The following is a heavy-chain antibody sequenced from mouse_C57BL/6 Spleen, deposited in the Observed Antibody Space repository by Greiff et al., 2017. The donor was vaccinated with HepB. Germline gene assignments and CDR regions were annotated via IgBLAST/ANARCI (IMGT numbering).Heavy chain of an antibody. J-gene: IGHJ2*01. V-gene: IGHV1-63*01. Sequence: VHLVESGAELVRPGTSVKMSCKASGYTFTNYWIGWAKQRPGHGLEWIGDIYPGGGYTNYNEKFKGKATLTADKSSSTAYMQFSSLTSEDSAIYYCARVGSYYFDYWGQGTTLTVSS. D-gene: IGHD4-1*01. CDR1: GYTFTNYW. CDR3: ARVGSYYFDY. CDR2: IYPGGGYT.